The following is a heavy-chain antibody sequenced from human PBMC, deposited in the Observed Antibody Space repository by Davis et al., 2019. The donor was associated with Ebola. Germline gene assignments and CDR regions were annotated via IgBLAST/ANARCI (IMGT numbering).Heavy chain of an antibody. CDR1: GFTVSGNY. D-gene: IGHD3-22*01. Sequence: GGSLRLSCAASGFTVSGNYMSWVRQAPGKGLEWVSTVVGSGGATYYAGSVRGRFTISRDNSKNTLYLQMNSLRAEDTAIYYCARAGSSCYSPLDCWGQGTLVTVSS. V-gene: IGHV3-23*01. CDR2: VVGSGGAT. CDR3: ARAGSSCYSPLDC. J-gene: IGHJ4*02.